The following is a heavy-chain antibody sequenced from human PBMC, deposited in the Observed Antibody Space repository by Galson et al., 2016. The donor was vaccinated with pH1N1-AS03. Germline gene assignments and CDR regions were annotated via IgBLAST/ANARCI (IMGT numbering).Heavy chain of an antibody. Sequence: SLRLSCAASGFTFNNAWMSWVRQAPGKGLEWVSSISSSGNYKYYADSVKGRFTVSRDNAMNSLYLQMNSLRAEDTALYYCARSRSPDYYDSSTYRPDAFDIWGQGTMVTVSS. D-gene: IGHD3-22*01. CDR2: ISSSGNYK. V-gene: IGHV3-21*01. CDR3: ARSRSPDYYDSSTYRPDAFDI. J-gene: IGHJ3*02. CDR1: GFTFNNAW.